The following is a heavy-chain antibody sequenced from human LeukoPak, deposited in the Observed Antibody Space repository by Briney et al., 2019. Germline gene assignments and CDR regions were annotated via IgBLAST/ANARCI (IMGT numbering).Heavy chain of an antibody. Sequence: GGSLRLSCAASGFAFSSYGMHWVRQAPGKGLEWVTFIRYDGSIRYYADSVKGRFTISRDNSKNTLYLQMNSLRSEDTAVYYCARVSLSGNYPIDYWGQGTLVTVSS. CDR2: IRYDGSIR. CDR3: ARVSLSGNYPIDY. D-gene: IGHD3-22*01. J-gene: IGHJ4*02. CDR1: GFAFSSYG. V-gene: IGHV3-30*02.